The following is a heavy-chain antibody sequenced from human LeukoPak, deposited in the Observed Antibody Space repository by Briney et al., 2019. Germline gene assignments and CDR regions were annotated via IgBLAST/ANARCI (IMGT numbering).Heavy chain of an antibody. CDR2: IYHSGST. V-gene: IGHV4-4*02. CDR1: GGSISSSNW. J-gene: IGHJ5*02. D-gene: IGHD3-10*01. CDR3: ARGLLVWFGDHLGWFDP. Sequence: SETLSLTCAVSGGSISSSNWWSWVRQPPGKGLEWIGEIYHSGSTNYNPSLKSRVTISVDKSKNQFSLKLSSVTAADTAVYYCARGLLVWFGDHLGWFDPWGQGTLVTVSS.